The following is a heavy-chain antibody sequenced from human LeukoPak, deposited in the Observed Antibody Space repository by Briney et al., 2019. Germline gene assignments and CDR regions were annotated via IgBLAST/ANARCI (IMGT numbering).Heavy chain of an antibody. CDR3: ARRSYGSLFDY. CDR2: IDHSGST. CDR1: GGSFSGYY. J-gene: IGHJ4*02. D-gene: IGHD5-18*01. Sequence: SETLSLTCAVYGGSFSGYYWSWIRQPPGKGLEWIGEIDHSGSTNYNPSLESRVTISVDTSKNQFSLKLSSVTAADTAVYYCARRSYGSLFDYWGQGTLVTVSS. V-gene: IGHV4-34*01.